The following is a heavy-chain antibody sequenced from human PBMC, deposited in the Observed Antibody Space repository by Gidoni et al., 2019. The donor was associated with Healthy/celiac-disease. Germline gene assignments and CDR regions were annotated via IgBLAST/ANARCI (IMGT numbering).Heavy chain of an antibody. CDR2: ISYDGSNK. Sequence: QVQLVESGGGVVQPGRSLSLSCAASGFTFSSYAMHWVRQAPGKGLEWVAVISYDGSNKYYADSVKGRFTISRDNSKNTLYLQMNSLRAEDTAVYYCARGWLVADYWGQGTLVTVSS. J-gene: IGHJ4*02. D-gene: IGHD6-19*01. V-gene: IGHV3-30*04. CDR1: GFTFSSYA. CDR3: ARGWLVADY.